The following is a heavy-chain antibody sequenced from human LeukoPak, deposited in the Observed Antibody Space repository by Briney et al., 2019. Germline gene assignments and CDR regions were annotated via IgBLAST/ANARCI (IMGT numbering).Heavy chain of an antibody. CDR3: AKDRGSGYNWNDVLDY. J-gene: IGHJ4*02. CDR1: GFTFTSYG. Sequence: GGSLRLSCAASGFTFTSYGMHWVRQAPGKGLEWVAVISYDVSDKYYVDSVKGRFTISRDTSKNTLYLQMNSLRAEDTAVYYCAKDRGSGYNWNDVLDYWGQGTRVTVSS. CDR2: ISYDVSDK. D-gene: IGHD1-20*01. V-gene: IGHV3-30*18.